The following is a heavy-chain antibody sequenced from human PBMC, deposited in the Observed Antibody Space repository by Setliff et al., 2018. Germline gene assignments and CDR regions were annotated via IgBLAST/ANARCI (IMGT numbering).Heavy chain of an antibody. CDR2: INPSGGST. CDR3: ARDTPQYYYDRSGYYRAFDI. V-gene: IGHV1-46*01. J-gene: IGHJ3*02. D-gene: IGHD3-22*01. Sequence: ASVKVSCKASGYTFTSYYMHWVRQAPGQGLEWMGIINPSGGSTSYAQKFQGRVTMTRDTSTSTVYMELSSLRSEDTAVYYCARDTPQYYYDRSGYYRAFDIWGQGTMVTVSS. CDR1: GYTFTSYY.